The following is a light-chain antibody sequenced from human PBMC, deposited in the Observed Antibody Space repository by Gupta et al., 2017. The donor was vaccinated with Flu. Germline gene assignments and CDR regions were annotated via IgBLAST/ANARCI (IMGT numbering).Light chain of an antibody. Sequence: SYVLTQPPSVSVAPGKTARVTCGGNNIGSKSVHWYQQRPGQAPVLVVFDDIGRPSGTPERFSASNAGTTATITTSRVDAGDEADYYYQVENSTNDLGVFGGGTKLTVL. V-gene: IGLV3-21*03. J-gene: IGLJ3*02. CDR3: QVENSTNDLGV. CDR2: DDI. CDR1: NIGSKS.